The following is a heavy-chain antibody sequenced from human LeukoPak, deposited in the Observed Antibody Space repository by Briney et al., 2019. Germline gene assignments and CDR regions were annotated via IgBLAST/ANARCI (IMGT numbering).Heavy chain of an antibody. Sequence: GGPLRLSCAASGFTFSDYWMSWVRQAPGKGLEGVANIKQDGREKYYVDSVKGRFAISRDNARNSLYLQMSSLRVEDTAVYYCAKDGWLESGRTPFYFDSWGQGTLVTVSS. D-gene: IGHD3-10*01. V-gene: IGHV3-7*01. CDR2: IKQDGREK. J-gene: IGHJ4*02. CDR3: AKDGWLESGRTPFYFDS. CDR1: GFTFSDYW.